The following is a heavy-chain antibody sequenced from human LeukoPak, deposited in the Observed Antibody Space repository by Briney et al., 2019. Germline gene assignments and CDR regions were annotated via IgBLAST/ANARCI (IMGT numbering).Heavy chain of an antibody. CDR2: IYTSGST. D-gene: IGHD1-26*01. J-gene: IGHJ4*02. V-gene: IGHV4-4*07. CDR1: GGSISSYY. CDR3: AREGIVGATRPFDY. Sequence: PSETLSLTCTVSGGSISSYYWSWIRQPAGKGLEWIGRIYTSGSTNFNPSLKSRVTMSVDTSKNQFSLKLSSVTAADTAVYYCAREGIVGATRPFDYWGQGTLVTVFS.